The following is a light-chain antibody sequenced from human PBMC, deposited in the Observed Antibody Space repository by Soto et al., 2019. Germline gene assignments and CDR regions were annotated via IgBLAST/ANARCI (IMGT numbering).Light chain of an antibody. V-gene: IGLV2-23*03. Sequence: QSALTQPASVSGSPGQSITISCSGTSSDFGGYNVVSWYQQHPGKAPKLIIYEGTKRPSGVSNRFSGSKSGNAASLTISGLQAEDEADYYCCSYEDTSTFWVVFVGGTKLTVL. J-gene: IGLJ3*02. CDR1: SSDFGGYNV. CDR2: EGT. CDR3: CSYEDTSTFWVV.